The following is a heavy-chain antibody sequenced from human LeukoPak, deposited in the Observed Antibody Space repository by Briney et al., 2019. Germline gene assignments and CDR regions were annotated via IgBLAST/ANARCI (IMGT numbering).Heavy chain of an antibody. V-gene: IGHV3-23*01. CDR3: ATDGVAMTTISDHYFAY. Sequence: GGYLSLSCAASAFTFSSYPMSRLRQAPGKGLEWRISITSSGGDTLYADSVKGRFTISRDTYKNTLYLQMNSMRSEDMAMYYCATDGVAMTTISDHYFAYCGQGVLVTVSS. J-gene: IGHJ4*02. CDR1: AFTFSSYP. D-gene: IGHD5-24*01. CDR2: ITSSGGDT.